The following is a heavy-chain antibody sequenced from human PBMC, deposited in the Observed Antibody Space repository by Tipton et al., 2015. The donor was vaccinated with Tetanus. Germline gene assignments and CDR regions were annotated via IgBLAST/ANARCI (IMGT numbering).Heavy chain of an antibody. V-gene: IGHV3-23*01. CDR3: AKDPARRGWFDP. J-gene: IGHJ5*02. CDR1: GFTFSSYG. Sequence: SLRLSCEVSGFTFSSYGMAWVRQAPGKGLEWVSGISVRGSHTYYADPVKGRFSISRDNSKNTVYLQMNSLRDEDTAVYYCAKDPARRGWFDPWGQGTLVSVSS. CDR2: ISVRGSHT.